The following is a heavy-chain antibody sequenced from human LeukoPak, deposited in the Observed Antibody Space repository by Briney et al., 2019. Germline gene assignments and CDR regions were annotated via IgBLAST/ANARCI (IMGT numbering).Heavy chain of an antibody. J-gene: IGHJ4*02. V-gene: IGHV3-30*03. D-gene: IGHD2-2*01. CDR1: GFTFSSYG. CDR3: ARLDCSSTSCYPSTTVTTLYYFDY. CDR2: ISYDGSNK. Sequence: PGRSLRLSCAASGFTFSSYGMHWVRQAPGKGLEWVAVISYDGSNKYYADSVKGRFTISRDNAKNSLYLQMNSLRAEDTAVYYCARLDCSSTSCYPSTTVTTLYYFDYWGQGTLVTVSS.